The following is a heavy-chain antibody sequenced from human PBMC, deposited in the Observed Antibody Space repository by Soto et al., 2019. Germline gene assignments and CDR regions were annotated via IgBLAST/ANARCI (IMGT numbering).Heavy chain of an antibody. CDR2: ITDSGDDT. D-gene: IGHD2-2*01. CDR1: GFTFNNYA. J-gene: IGHJ4*02. Sequence: EVQLLESGGGLVQPGGSLRLSCAASGFTFNNYAMGWVRQAPGKGLEWVSAITDSGDDTYYIDSVKGRFTISRDNSKSTLYLQMNRLRAEDKAIYYCAKLGSSSWSPHYYFDYWGQGTLVTVSS. CDR3: AKLGSSSWSPHYYFDY. V-gene: IGHV3-23*01.